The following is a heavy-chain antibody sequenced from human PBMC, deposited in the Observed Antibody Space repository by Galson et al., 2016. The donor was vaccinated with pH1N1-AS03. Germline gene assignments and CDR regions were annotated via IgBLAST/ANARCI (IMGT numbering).Heavy chain of an antibody. CDR1: GFSFSNYG. CDR2: ITYDGRNK. V-gene: IGHV3-33*01. D-gene: IGHD4-23*01. J-gene: IGHJ4*02. Sequence: SLRLSCAASGFSFSNYGMHWVRQAPGKGLEWVALITYDGRNKYYADSVKGRFIISRDNSNNILYLHVPGLRTEDTAVYYCARMFGNGIDYWGQGTLVTASS. CDR3: ARMFGNGIDY.